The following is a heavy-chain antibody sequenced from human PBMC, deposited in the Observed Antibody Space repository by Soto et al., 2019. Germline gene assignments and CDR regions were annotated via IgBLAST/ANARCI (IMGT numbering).Heavy chain of an antibody. Sequence: ETLSLTCTVSGGSISSSSYYWGWIRQPPGKGLEWIGSIYYSGSTYYNPSLKSRVTISVDTSKNQFSLKLSSVTAADTAVYYCARENPRSRWGWGDFDYWGQGTLVTVSS. CDR2: IYYSGST. V-gene: IGHV4-39*07. D-gene: IGHD2-21*01. J-gene: IGHJ4*02. CDR1: GGSISSSSYY. CDR3: ARENPRSRWGWGDFDY.